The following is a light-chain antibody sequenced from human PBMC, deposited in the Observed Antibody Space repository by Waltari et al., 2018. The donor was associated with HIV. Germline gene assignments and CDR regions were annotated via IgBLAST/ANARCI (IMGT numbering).Light chain of an antibody. J-gene: IGKJ5*01. Sequence: EIVMTQSPATLSVSPGERATLSCRASQSVSSNLAWYQQKPGQAPRLLIYGASTRATGIPARFSGSGSGTDFTLTISSLEPGDFGVYYCQQRGNWPITFGQGTRLEIK. CDR2: GAS. V-gene: IGKV3-15*01. CDR1: QSVSSN. CDR3: QQRGNWPIT.